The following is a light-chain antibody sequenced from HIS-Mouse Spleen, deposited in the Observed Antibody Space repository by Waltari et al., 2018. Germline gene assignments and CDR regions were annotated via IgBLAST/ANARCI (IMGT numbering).Light chain of an antibody. V-gene: IGKV1-8*01. CDR1: QGISSY. CDR2: AAS. Sequence: AIRMTQSPSSLSASTGDRVTITCRAIQGISSYLAWYQQKPGKAPKLLIYAASTLQSGVPSRFSGSGSGTDFTLKISRVEAEDVGVYYCMQGTHWPTFGQGTKVEIK. CDR3: MQGTHWPT. J-gene: IGKJ1*01.